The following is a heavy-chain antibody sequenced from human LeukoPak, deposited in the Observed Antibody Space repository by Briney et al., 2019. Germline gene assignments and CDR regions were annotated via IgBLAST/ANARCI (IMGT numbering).Heavy chain of an antibody. CDR2: IYYSGNT. CDR3: ATKKWNYYFDS. D-gene: IGHD1-7*01. J-gene: IGHJ4*02. Sequence: SETLSLTCTVSGGSISSSSYYWGWIRQPPGKGLEWIGSIYYSGNTYYNPSLKGRVTVSVDTSKNQFSLKLTSVTAADAAVYYCATKKWNYYFDSWGQGTLVTVSS. CDR1: GGSISSSSYY. V-gene: IGHV4-39*01.